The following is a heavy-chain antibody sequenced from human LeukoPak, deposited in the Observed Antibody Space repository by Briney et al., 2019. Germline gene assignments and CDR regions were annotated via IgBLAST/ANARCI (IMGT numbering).Heavy chain of an antibody. J-gene: IGHJ4*02. CDR2: VWYDGSNE. CDR1: GFVFSNYG. D-gene: IGHD5-12*01. CDR3: AKDSNSGYVSVGPNY. V-gene: IGHV3-30*02. Sequence: PGGSLRLSCPTSGFVFSNYGMHWVRQAPGKGLEWVAFVWYDGSNEYYADSVKGRFTISRDNSRNTLYLQMNSLRAEDTGVYSCAKDSNSGYVSVGPNYWGLGTLVTVSS.